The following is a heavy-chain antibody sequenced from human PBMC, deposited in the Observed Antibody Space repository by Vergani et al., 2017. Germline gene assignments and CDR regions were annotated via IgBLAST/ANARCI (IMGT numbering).Heavy chain of an antibody. J-gene: IGHJ4*02. D-gene: IGHD3-22*01. CDR2: IHPADSDT. Sequence: EVQLVQSGAEVKKPGESLKISCQISGYSFTNYWIGWLRQMPGKGLEWMGIIHPADSDTRYSPSFQGQVTISVDKSISTAYLQRSSLRASDSAMYYCARRDGRDSSESKYLDYWGQGTLVTVSS. CDR3: ARRDGRDSSESKYLDY. CDR1: GYSFTNYW. V-gene: IGHV5-51*01.